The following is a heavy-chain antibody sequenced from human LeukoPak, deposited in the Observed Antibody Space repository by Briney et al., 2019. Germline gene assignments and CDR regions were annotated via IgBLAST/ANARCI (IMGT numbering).Heavy chain of an antibody. CDR3: ARVDSSSWYVMDV. D-gene: IGHD6-13*01. V-gene: IGHV4-31*03. J-gene: IGHJ6*02. CDR1: GGSISSGGYY. CDR2: IYYSGST. Sequence: PSETLSLTCTVSGGSISSGGYYWSWIRQHPGKGLEWIGYIYYSGSTYYNPSLKSRVTISVDTSKNQFSLKLSSVTAADTAVYYCARVDSSSWYVMDVWGQGTTVTVSS.